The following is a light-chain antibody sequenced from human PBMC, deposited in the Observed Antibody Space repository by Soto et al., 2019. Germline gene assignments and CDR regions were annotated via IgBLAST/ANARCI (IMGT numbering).Light chain of an antibody. CDR3: AAWDDSLNGVL. Sequence: QSVLTQPPSASGTPGQRVTISCSGRSSNIGANSVNWFQQLPGAAPKLLIYYNDQRPSGVPDRFSGSTSGTSASLAISGLQSEDEDHYYCAAWDDSLNGVLFGGGTKLTVL. J-gene: IGLJ2*01. CDR1: SSNIGANS. V-gene: IGLV1-44*01. CDR2: YND.